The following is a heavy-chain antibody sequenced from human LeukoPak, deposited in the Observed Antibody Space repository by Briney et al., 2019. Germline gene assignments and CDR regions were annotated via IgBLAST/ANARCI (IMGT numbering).Heavy chain of an antibody. CDR3: AREYVYYGSGSYRWFDP. CDR1: GFPFRSYS. J-gene: IGHJ5*02. V-gene: IGHV3-64*01. Sequence: GGSLRLSCAASGFPFRSYSMHWVRRAPGKGLEYVSAISSNGGSTYYANSVKGRFTISRDNSKNTLYLQMGSLRAEDMAVYYCAREYVYYGSGSYRWFDPWGQGTLVTVSS. CDR2: ISSNGGST. D-gene: IGHD3-10*01.